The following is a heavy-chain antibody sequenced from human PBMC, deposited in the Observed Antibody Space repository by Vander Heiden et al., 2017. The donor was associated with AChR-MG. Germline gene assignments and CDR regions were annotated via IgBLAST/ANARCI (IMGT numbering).Heavy chain of an antibody. V-gene: IGHV3-23*01. CDR3: AKDRETIAVVYFDY. CDR2: ISGSGGST. CDR1: GFTFGSYA. Sequence: EVQLLELGGGLVQPGGSLGLPCAASGFTFGSYAMGWCRQAPGKGLEWVSAISGSGGSTYYADSVKGRFTISRDNSKNTLYLQMNSLRAEDTAVYYCAKDRETIAVVYFDYWGQGTLVTVSS. J-gene: IGHJ4*02. D-gene: IGHD6-19*01.